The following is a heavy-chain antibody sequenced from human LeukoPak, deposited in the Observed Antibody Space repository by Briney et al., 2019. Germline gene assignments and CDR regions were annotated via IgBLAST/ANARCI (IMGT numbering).Heavy chain of an antibody. D-gene: IGHD6-25*01. J-gene: IGHJ4*02. CDR3: AKGSRAAGYYFDY. Sequence: GGSLRLSCAASGFTLSSYNMKWVRQAPGKGLEWVSGISGSGGSTYYADSVKGRFTISRDNSKNTLYLQMNSLRAEDTAVYYCAKGSRAAGYYFDYWGQGTLVTVSS. V-gene: IGHV3-23*01. CDR2: ISGSGGST. CDR1: GFTLSSYN.